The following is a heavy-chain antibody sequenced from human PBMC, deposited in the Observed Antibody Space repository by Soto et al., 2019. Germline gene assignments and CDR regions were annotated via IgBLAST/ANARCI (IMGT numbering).Heavy chain of an antibody. D-gene: IGHD6-13*01. CDR1: GFTFSSYA. CDR3: SKDTIAAAGTCYY. V-gene: IGHV3-23*01. CDR2: ISGSGGST. Sequence: PGGSLRLSCAASGFTFSSYAMSWVRQAPGKGLEWVSAISGSGGSTYYADSVKGRFTISSDNSKNTLYLQMNSLRAEDTAVYYCSKDTIAAAGTCYYWGQGTLVTVSS. J-gene: IGHJ4*02.